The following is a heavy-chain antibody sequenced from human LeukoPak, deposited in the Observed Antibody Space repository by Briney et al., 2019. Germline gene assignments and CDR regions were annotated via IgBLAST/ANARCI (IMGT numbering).Heavy chain of an antibody. CDR3: AVGYGSSWYPLPAYGMDV. J-gene: IGHJ6*02. Sequence: SETLSLTCTVSGGSISSYYWSWIRQPPGKGLEWIGYIYYSGSTNYNPSLKSRVTISVDTSKNQFSLKLSSVTAADTAVYYCAVGYGSSWYPLPAYGMDVWGQGTTVTVSS. CDR2: IYYSGST. V-gene: IGHV4-59*01. CDR1: GGSISSYY. D-gene: IGHD6-13*01.